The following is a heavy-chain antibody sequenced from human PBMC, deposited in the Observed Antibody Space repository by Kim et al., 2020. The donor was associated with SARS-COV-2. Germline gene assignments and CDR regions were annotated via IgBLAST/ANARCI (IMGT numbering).Heavy chain of an antibody. D-gene: IGHD6-13*01. V-gene: IGHV3-21*01. Sequence: SVKGRFTISRDNAKNSLYLQMNSLRAEDTAVYYCARDAGSWNYYYYGMDVWGQGTTVTVSS. CDR3: ARDAGSWNYYYYGMDV. J-gene: IGHJ6*02.